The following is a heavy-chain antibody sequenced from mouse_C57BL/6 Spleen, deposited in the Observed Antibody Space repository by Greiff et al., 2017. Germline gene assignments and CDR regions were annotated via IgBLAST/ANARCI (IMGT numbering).Heavy chain of an antibody. CDR3: ARDLTGAWFAY. D-gene: IGHD4-1*01. V-gene: IGHV1-76*01. Sequence: VKVVESGAELVRPGASVKLSCKASGYTFTDYYINWVKQRPGQGLEWIARIYPGSGNTYYNEKFKGKATLTAEKSSSTAYMQLSSLTSEDSAVYFCARDLTGAWFAYWGQGTLVTVSA. J-gene: IGHJ3*01. CDR1: GYTFTDYY. CDR2: IYPGSGNT.